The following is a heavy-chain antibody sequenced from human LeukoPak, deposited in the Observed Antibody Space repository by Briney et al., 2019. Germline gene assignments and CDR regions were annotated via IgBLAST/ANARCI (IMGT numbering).Heavy chain of an antibody. CDR3: AASEGKYASGWYASYHFDS. J-gene: IGHJ4*02. Sequence: PSATLSLTCTVSGDSISNTNYYWDWVRQPPGKGLEWIGNVYYGGTTYYTPSLKSRVTISVDSSKNQFSLKLRSVTAADTGVYYCAASEGKYASGWYASYHFDSWGRGTLVAVST. V-gene: IGHV4-39*01. D-gene: IGHD6-19*01. CDR2: VYYGGTT. CDR1: GDSISNTNYY.